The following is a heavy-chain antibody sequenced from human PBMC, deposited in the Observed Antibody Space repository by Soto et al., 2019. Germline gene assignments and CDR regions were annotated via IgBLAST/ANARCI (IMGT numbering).Heavy chain of an antibody. J-gene: IGHJ4*02. D-gene: IGHD6-19*01. V-gene: IGHV1-18*01. Sequence: ASVKVSCKPSAYTFSDYGITWVRQAPGQGLEWMGWISGYNGNTNYAQKFQGRVTMTTDKSTSTAYMELRSLRSDDTAVYYCVRAKGIAVDEGLWGQGTLLTVSS. CDR3: VRAKGIAVDEGL. CDR2: ISGYNGNT. CDR1: AYTFSDYG.